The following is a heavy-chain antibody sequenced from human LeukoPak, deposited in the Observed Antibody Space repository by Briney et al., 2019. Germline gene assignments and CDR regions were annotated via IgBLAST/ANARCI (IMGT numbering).Heavy chain of an antibody. CDR2: MNPDSGNT. CDR3: ARVVSMVRGYYYYGMDV. D-gene: IGHD3-10*01. CDR1: GYTFTSYD. Sequence: EASVKVSCKASGYTFTSYDINWMRRATGQGLEWMGWMNPDSGNTGYAQKFQGRVTMTRNTSISTAYMELSSLRSEDTAVYYCARVVSMVRGYYYYGMDVWGQGTTVTVSS. V-gene: IGHV1-8*01. J-gene: IGHJ6*02.